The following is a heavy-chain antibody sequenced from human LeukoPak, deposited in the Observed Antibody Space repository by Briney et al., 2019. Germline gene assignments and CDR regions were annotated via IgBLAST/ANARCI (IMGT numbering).Heavy chain of an antibody. Sequence: GGSLRLSCAASGFTFSNARMNWVRQAPGKGLEWVGRIKSKTDDGATDYSAPVKARFTISRDDSKTTLYLQMNGLKTEDTAIYYCTTYVGATAYWGQGTLVTVSS. CDR1: GFTFSNAR. D-gene: IGHD1-26*01. CDR3: TTYVGATAY. J-gene: IGHJ4*02. CDR2: IKSKTDDGAT. V-gene: IGHV3-15*01.